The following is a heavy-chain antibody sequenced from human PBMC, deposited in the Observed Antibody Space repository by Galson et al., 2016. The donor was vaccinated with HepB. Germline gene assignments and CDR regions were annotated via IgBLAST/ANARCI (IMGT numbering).Heavy chain of an antibody. CDR2: ISANSAYV. J-gene: IGHJ3*02. Sequence: SLRLSCAVSGFTFDDYAMHWVRQVPGKGLEWVSGISANSAYVGYADSVRGRFTISRDNAKKSLYLQMSSLRGDDTSLYFCAKDIAPAGPRSYAFDIWGQGTTVTVSS. CDR3: AKDIAPAGPRSYAFDI. V-gene: IGHV3-9*01. D-gene: IGHD3-10*01. CDR1: GFTFDDYA.